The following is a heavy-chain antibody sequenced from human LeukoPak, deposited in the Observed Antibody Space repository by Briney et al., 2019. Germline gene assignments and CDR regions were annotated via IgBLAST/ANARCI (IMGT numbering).Heavy chain of an antibody. J-gene: IGHJ1*01. V-gene: IGHV1-8*01. CDR2: MNPNSGNT. CDR1: GYTFTSYD. CDR3: ARVTRDSSGYYFEYFQH. D-gene: IGHD3-22*01. Sequence: ASVTVSCKASGYTFTSYDINWVRQATGQGLEWMGWMNPNSGNTGYAQKFQGRVTMTRNTSISTAYMELSSLRSEDTAVYYCARVTRDSSGYYFEYFQHWGQGTLVTVSS.